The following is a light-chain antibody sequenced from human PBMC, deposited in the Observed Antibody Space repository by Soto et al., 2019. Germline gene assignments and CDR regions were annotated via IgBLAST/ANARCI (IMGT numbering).Light chain of an antibody. V-gene: IGKV3-15*01. CDR2: GAS. CDR1: QSVRTK. J-gene: IGKJ5*01. Sequence: ENVLTQSPGTLSLSPGERATLSCRASQSVRTKLAWYQQKAGQAPRLLIYGASTRATGIPDRFSGSGSGTEFTLTISSLQSEDFAVYYCQQYNSWPPITFGQGTRLEIK. CDR3: QQYNSWPPIT.